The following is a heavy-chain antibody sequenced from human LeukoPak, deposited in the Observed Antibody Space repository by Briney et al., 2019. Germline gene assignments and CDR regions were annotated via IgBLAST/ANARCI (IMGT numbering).Heavy chain of an antibody. Sequence: GGALRLSCAASGFTFSSYEMNWVRQAPGKGLEWVSYISSSGSTIYYADSVKGRFTISRDNAKNSLYLQTNSLRAEDTAVYYCAELGITMIGGVWGKGTTVTISA. CDR2: ISSSGSTI. CDR1: GFTFSSYE. CDR3: AELGITMIGGV. V-gene: IGHV3-48*03. D-gene: IGHD3-10*02. J-gene: IGHJ6*04.